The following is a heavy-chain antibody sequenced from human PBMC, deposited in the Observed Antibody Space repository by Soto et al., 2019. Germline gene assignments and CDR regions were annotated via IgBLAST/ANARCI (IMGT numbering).Heavy chain of an antibody. CDR3: ARAPGSYGYYYLDS. J-gene: IGHJ4*02. CDR1: GDSLRSYY. D-gene: IGHD3-16*01. Sequence: QVQLQESGPGLVRPSETLSLTCSVSGDSLRSYYWSWIRQSPGKGVEWLGYIYNGGGPKYNPSLQSRVTVSVDKSKNQFFLSLTSVTAADSAVYYCARAPGSYGYYYLDSWGQGTLVTVSS. V-gene: IGHV4-59*01. CDR2: IYNGGGP.